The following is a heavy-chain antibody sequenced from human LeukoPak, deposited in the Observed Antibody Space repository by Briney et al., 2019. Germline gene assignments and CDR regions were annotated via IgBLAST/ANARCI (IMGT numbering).Heavy chain of an antibody. V-gene: IGHV3-66*01. D-gene: IGHD6-13*01. CDR2: IYSGGAT. J-gene: IGHJ4*02. CDR1: GFTVSSNY. Sequence: GGSLRLSCAASGFTVSSNYMSWVRQAPGKGLEWVSVIYSGGATFYADSVKGRFTISRDNSKNTLYLQINSLRAEDTAVYYCARDSSDSSSWHGYFDYWGQGTLVTVSS. CDR3: ARDSSDSSSWHGYFDY.